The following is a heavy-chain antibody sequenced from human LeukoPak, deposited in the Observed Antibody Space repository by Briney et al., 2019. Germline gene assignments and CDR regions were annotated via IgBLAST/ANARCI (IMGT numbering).Heavy chain of an antibody. Sequence: PSETLSLTCTVSGGSISSYYWSWIRQPPGKGLEWIGYIYYSGSTNYNPSLKSRVTISVDTSKNQFSLKLSSVTAADTAVYYCAITSIAARPEYYYYYMDVWGKGTTVTVSS. CDR1: GGSISSYY. J-gene: IGHJ6*03. CDR2: IYYSGST. CDR3: AITSIAARPEYYYYYMDV. V-gene: IGHV4-59*12. D-gene: IGHD6-6*01.